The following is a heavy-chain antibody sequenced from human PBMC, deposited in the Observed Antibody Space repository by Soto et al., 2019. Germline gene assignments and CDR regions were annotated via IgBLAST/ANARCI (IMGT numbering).Heavy chain of an antibody. CDR2: INQGGSAK. J-gene: IGHJ4*02. V-gene: IGHV3-7*01. CDR3: ARIYCSTTSCYIDY. D-gene: IGHD2-2*02. CDR1: TFTFSNHW. Sequence: GGSLRLSCAASTFTFSNHWMSWVRQAPGKGLEWVANINQGGSAKYYLDSVKGRFTISRDNAKNSLDLQMNSLRAEDTAVYYCARIYCSTTSCYIDYWGQGTLVTVS.